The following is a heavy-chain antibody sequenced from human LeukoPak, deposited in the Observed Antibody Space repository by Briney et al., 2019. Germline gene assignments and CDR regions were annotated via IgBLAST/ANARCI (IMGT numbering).Heavy chain of an antibody. J-gene: IGHJ4*02. Sequence: PSETLSLTCTVSGDSISSHYWSWIRQPPGKGLEWIGYIYYSGSTNYNPSLKSRVTISVDTSKNQFSLKLSSVTAADTAVYYCARGYSAASGYDYLDYWGQGTLVTVSS. V-gene: IGHV4-59*11. CDR3: ARGYSAASGYDYLDY. CDR1: GDSISSHY. D-gene: IGHD5-12*01. CDR2: IYYSGST.